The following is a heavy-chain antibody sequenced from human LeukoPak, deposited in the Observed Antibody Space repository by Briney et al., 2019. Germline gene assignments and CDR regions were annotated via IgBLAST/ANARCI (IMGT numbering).Heavy chain of an antibody. J-gene: IGHJ4*02. CDR1: GFTFGHHF. CDR3: ARAVDVADY. D-gene: IGHD3-16*01. V-gene: IGHV3-7*01. CDR2: INPDGSIK. Sequence: GGFLRLSCVASGFTFGHHFMSWVRQAPGGGLEWVANINPDGSIKFHADSVKGRFTISRDNARNSVYLQMNSLRGEDTAVYYCARAVDVADYWGPGTLVGVSS.